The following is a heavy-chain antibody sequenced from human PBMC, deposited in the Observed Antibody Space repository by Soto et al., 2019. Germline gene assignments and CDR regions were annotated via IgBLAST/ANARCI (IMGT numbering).Heavy chain of an antibody. Sequence: SLPGNASAGGRGVQRGSYAWWWVPQAPGKGLAGTGYGYDTGRTSTHPSLKSRVSISMDTSKNQFSLNPDSVTAADTAVYFCTRVYASFATWGQGTLVAVPS. CDR2: GYDTGRT. CDR1: GRGVQRGSYA. J-gene: IGHJ5*02. CDR3: TRVYASFAT. V-gene: IGHV4-61*01. D-gene: IGHD2-8*01.